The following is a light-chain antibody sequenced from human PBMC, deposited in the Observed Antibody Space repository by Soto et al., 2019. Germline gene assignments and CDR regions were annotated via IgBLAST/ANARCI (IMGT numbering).Light chain of an antibody. CDR3: MQALRAPPT. CDR2: LGS. Sequence: DIVMTQSPLSLPVTPGEPASISCRSSQSLLSSNGYNYLDWYLQKPAQSPQLLIYLGSNRASGVPDRFSGSGSGTDFRLEISRVEAEDVGIYHCMQALRAPPTFCQGTKVEI. J-gene: IGKJ1*01. CDR1: QSLLSSNGYNY. V-gene: IGKV2-28*01.